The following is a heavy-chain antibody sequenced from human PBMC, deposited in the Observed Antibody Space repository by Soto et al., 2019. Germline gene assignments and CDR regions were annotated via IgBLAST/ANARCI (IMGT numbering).Heavy chain of an antibody. D-gene: IGHD4-17*01. CDR2: INSDGTHT. J-gene: IGHJ4*02. V-gene: IGHV3-74*01. CDR3: TRAQDGDHSIDY. Sequence: EVQLVESGGGVVQPGGSLRLSCVASGFPFSTYWMHWVRQAPGKGLVWVSRINSDGTHTTNADSVKGRFTMSRDNAKNTLYLQMNSLRAEDTALYYCTRAQDGDHSIDYWGQGTLVTVSS. CDR1: GFPFSTYW.